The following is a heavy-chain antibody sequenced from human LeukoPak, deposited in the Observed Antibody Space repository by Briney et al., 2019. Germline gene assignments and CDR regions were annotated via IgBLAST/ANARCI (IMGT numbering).Heavy chain of an antibody. Sequence: APVKVSCKASGGTFSSYAISWVRQAPGQGLEWMGGIIPIFGTANYAQKFQGRVTITADESTSTAYMELSSLRSEDTAVYYCARAEYSGYDWTHQVDHFDYWGQGTLVTVSS. V-gene: IGHV1-69*13. D-gene: IGHD5-12*01. CDR3: ARAEYSGYDWTHQVDHFDY. CDR2: IIPIFGTA. J-gene: IGHJ4*02. CDR1: GGTFSSYA.